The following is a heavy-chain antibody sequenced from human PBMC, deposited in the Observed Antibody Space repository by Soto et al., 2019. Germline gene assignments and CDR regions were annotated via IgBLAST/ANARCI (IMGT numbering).Heavy chain of an antibody. CDR3: AKRDYSGGSRGAPFDY. Sequence: GGSLRLSCAASGFTFSSYAMTWVRQAPGKGLEWVSAISGSGGNTYYADSVKGRFTISRDNSKNTLFFQMNSLRVENTAIYYCAKRDYSGGSRGAPFDYWGTGTLVTVSS. CDR1: GFTFSSYA. V-gene: IGHV3-23*01. J-gene: IGHJ4*01. D-gene: IGHD2-15*01. CDR2: ISGSGGNT.